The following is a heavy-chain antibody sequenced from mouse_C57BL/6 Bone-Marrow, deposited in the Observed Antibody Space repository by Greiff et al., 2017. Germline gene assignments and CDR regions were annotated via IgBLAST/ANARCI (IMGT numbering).Heavy chain of an antibody. CDR2: IDPENGDT. J-gene: IGHJ3*01. D-gene: IGHD2-1*01. Sequence: EVQRVESGAELVRPGASVKLSCTASGFNIKDDYMHWVKQRPEQGLEWIGWIDPENGDTEYASNVQGTATLTADTSSNPAYLQLSSLTSEDTDVYYCTLYYASWFAYWGQGTLVTVSA. CDR3: TLYYASWFAY. CDR1: GFNIKDDY. V-gene: IGHV14-4*01.